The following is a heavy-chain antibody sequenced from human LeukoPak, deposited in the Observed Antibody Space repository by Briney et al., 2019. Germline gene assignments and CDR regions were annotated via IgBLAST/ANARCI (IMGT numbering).Heavy chain of an antibody. CDR2: ISSSSSYI. V-gene: IGHV3-21*01. Sequence: GGSLRLSCAASGFTFSSYSMNWVRQAPGKGLEWVPSISSSSSYIYYADLVKGRFTISRDNAKNSLYLQMNSRRAEDTAVYYCASSHTDFDYWGQGTLVTVSS. J-gene: IGHJ4*02. CDR1: GFTFSSYS. CDR3: ASSHTDFDY.